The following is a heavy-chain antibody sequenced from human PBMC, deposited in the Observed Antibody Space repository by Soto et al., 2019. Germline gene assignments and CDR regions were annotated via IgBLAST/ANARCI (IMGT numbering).Heavy chain of an antibody. CDR1: GFTFSSYA. D-gene: IGHD2-2*02. J-gene: IGHJ4*02. Sequence: GGSLRLSCAASGFTFSSYAMSWVRQAPGKGLEWVSAISGSGGSTYYADSVKGRFTISRDNSKNTLYLQMNSLRAEDTAVYYCAKMGLKIVVVPAAIVDWDQGTLVTVSS. CDR2: ISGSGGST. V-gene: IGHV3-23*01. CDR3: AKMGLKIVVVPAAIVD.